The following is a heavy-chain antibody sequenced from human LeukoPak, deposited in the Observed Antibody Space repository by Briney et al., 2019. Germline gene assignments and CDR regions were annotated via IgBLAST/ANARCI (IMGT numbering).Heavy chain of an antibody. CDR1: GGSTSNHF. V-gene: IGHV4-59*11. CDR3: TKATKWLAFDD. J-gene: IGHJ4*02. D-gene: IGHD6-19*01. Sequence: PSETLSLTCTVSGGSTSNHFWSWIRHPPRKGLEWIGNIYTGGTTNYNPSLKSGVTISIDTSKNQRSLHLASVTAADTAVYYCTKATKWLAFDDWGRGTLVTVSS. CDR2: IYTGGTT.